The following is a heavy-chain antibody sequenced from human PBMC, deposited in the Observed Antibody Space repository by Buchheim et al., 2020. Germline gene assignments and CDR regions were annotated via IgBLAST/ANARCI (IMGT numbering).Heavy chain of an antibody. J-gene: IGHJ4*02. CDR2: IWYDGSNK. V-gene: IGHV3-33*01. CDR3: AREKYSSSWSSFDY. D-gene: IGHD6-13*01. CDR1: GFTFSGYG. Sequence: QVQLVESGGGVVQPGRSLRLSCAASGFTFSGYGMHWVRQAPGKGLEWVAVIWYDGSNKYYADSVKGRFTISRDNSKNTLYLQMNSLRAEDTAVYYCAREKYSSSWSSFDYWGQGTL.